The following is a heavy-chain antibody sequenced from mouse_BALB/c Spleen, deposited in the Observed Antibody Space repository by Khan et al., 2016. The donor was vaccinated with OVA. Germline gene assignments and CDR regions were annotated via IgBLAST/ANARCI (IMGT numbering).Heavy chain of an antibody. CDR1: GYSITSGYG. CDR2: ISYSVST. J-gene: IGHJ2*01. CDR3: ARTGRIKY. V-gene: IGHV3-1*02. Sequence: EVQLQESGPGLVKPSQSLSLTCTVTGYSITSGYGWHWIRQFPGNKLEWIGSISYSVSTNYNPSLNSRISITRDTSKNQYFLQLNSVTTKDTATYDSARTGRIKYWGQGTTLTVSS. D-gene: IGHD1-1*01.